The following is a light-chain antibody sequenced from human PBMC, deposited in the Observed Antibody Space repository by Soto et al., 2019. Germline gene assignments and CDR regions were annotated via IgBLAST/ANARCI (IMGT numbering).Light chain of an antibody. CDR2: EGS. J-gene: IGLJ1*01. CDR3: SSHTSSSTRV. Sequence: QTVLTQPASVSGSPGQSITISCTGSSSDVGNYDLVSWYQQHPGKVPKLMIYEGSKRPSGVSHRFSGSKSGNTASLTISGLQAEDEADYYCSSHTSSSTRVFGTGTKVTVL. V-gene: IGLV2-14*02. CDR1: SSDVGNYDL.